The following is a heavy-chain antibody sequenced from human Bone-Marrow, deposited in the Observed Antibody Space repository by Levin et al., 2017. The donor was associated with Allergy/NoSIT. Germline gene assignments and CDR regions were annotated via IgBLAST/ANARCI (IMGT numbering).Heavy chain of an antibody. J-gene: IGHJ4*02. CDR3: AGSSAHLASF. V-gene: IGHV3-74*01. CDR1: GITFDSYW. D-gene: IGHD3-10*01. Sequence: GGSLRLSCAVSGITFDSYWMHWVRQAPGKGLVWVSRINTDGTKTNYADSVKGRFTISRDNANNRLYLQMNSLRVDAMAVYYCAGSSAHLASFWGQGTMVTVSS. CDR2: INTDGTKT.